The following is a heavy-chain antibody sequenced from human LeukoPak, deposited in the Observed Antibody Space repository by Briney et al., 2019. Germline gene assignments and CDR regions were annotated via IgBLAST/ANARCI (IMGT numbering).Heavy chain of an antibody. CDR3: AKPTGEGLAYCGDNCIEYFQH. Sequence: GGSLRLSCAASGFTFSSYAMSWVRQAPGKGLEWVSTLSGSGGSTYYADSVKGRFTISKGNSKTTLYLQMNSLRAEDTAVYYCAKPTGEGLAYCGDNCIEYFQHWGQGTLVSVSS. D-gene: IGHD2-21*02. V-gene: IGHV3-23*01. CDR2: LSGSGGST. J-gene: IGHJ1*01. CDR1: GFTFSSYA.